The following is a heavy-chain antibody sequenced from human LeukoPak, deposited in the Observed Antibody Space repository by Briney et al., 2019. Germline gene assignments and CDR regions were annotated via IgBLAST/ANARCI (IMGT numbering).Heavy chain of an antibody. Sequence: GGSLRLSCAASGFTFSSYSMNWVRQAPGKGLEWVSSISSSSSYIYYADSVKGRLTISRDNAKNSLYLQMNSLRAEDTAVYYCASTMDYYDSSGYTYWGQGTLVTVSS. V-gene: IGHV3-21*01. CDR1: GFTFSSYS. D-gene: IGHD3-22*01. CDR2: ISSSSSYI. CDR3: ASTMDYYDSSGYTY. J-gene: IGHJ4*02.